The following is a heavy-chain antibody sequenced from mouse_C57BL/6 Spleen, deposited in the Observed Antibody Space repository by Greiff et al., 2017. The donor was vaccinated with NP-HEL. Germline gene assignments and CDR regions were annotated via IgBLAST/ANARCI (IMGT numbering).Heavy chain of an antibody. V-gene: IGHV3-6*01. CDR2: ISYDGSN. CDR3: ARHYYGSSYHFDY. D-gene: IGHD1-1*01. Sequence: DVQLQESGPGLVKPSQSLSLTCSVTGYSITSGYYWNWIRQFPGNKLEWMGYISYDGSNNYNPSLKNRISITRDTSKNQFFLKLNSVTTEDTATYYCARHYYGSSYHFDYWGQGTTLTVSS. J-gene: IGHJ2*01. CDR1: GYSITSGYY.